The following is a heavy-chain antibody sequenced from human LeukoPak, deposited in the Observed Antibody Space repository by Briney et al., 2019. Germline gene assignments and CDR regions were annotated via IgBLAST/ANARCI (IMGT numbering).Heavy chain of an antibody. V-gene: IGHV1-69*01. CDR1: GGTFSSYA. CDR2: IIPVFGAA. CDR3: ARTRSGCSSTNCYPYDMDV. Sequence: VASVKVSCKASGGTFSSYAVTWVRQAPGQGLEWMGGIIPVFGAANYAQKFQARVTLTADESTNTAYMDLSGLRSDDTAVYYCARTRSGCSSTNCYPYDMDVSGQGTTVTVSS. J-gene: IGHJ6*02. D-gene: IGHD2-2*01.